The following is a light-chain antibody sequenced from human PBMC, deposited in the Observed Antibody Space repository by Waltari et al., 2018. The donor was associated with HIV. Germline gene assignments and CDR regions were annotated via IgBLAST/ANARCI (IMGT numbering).Light chain of an antibody. CDR3: CSYTSSNTYD. CDR1: SGAVGGYTF. Sequence: QSALTQPASVSGSPGQSLTISCTGTSGAVGGYTFVPWYQQHPGKAPKLIIYEVTYRPSGVSDRFSGSKSGNTASLTISGLQAEDEADYYCCSYTSSNTYDFGTGTTVTVL. CDR2: EVT. V-gene: IGLV2-14*03. J-gene: IGLJ1*01.